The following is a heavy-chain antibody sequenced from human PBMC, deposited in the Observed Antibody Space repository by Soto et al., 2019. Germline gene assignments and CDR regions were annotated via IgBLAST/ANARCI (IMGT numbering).Heavy chain of an antibody. D-gene: IGHD2-2*01. CDR1: GGSFSGYY. V-gene: IGHV4-34*01. CDR2: INHSGST. Sequence: QVQLQQWGAGLLKPSETLSLTCAVYGGSFSGYYWSWIRQPPGKGLEWIGEINHSGSTNYNPSLKSRVTISVDTSKNQFSLKLSSVTAADTAVYYCARAPIVVVPAALAYYYYYMDVWGKGTTVTVSS. CDR3: ARAPIVVVPAALAYYYYYMDV. J-gene: IGHJ6*03.